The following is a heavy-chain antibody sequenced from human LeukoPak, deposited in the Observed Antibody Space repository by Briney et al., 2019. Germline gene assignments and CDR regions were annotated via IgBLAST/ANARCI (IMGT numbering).Heavy chain of an antibody. CDR1: GFTFNFYA. CDR3: AKEYRIAAAGSDNWFDP. D-gene: IGHD6-13*01. J-gene: IGHJ5*02. V-gene: IGHV3-23*01. CDR2: INGRAGST. Sequence: QAGGSLRLSCAASGFTFNFYAMNWVRQAPWKGLEWVSAINGRAGSTYYADSVKGRFTISRDNSKNTLYLQMNSLRAEDTAVYYCAKEYRIAAAGSDNWFDPWGQGTLVTVSS.